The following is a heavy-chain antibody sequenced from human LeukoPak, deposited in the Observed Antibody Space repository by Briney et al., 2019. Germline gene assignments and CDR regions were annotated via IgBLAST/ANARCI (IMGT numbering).Heavy chain of an antibody. CDR2: ISGSGGST. V-gene: IGHV3-23*01. D-gene: IGHD5-24*01. Sequence: GGSLRLSCAVSGFTFSSYAMTWVRQAPGKGLEWVSAISGSGGSTYYADSVKGRFTISRDNSKNTLYLQMNSLRVEDAAVYYCTKRGDRYWYFDLWGRGTLVTVSS. J-gene: IGHJ2*01. CDR3: TKRGDRYWYFDL. CDR1: GFTFSSYA.